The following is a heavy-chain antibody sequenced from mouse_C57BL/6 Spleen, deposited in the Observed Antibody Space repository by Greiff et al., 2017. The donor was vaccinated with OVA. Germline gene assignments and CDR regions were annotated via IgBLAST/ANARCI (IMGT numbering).Heavy chain of an antibody. CDR1: GYTFTDYY. D-gene: IGHD2-4*01. Sequence: VQLQQSGPELVKPGASVKISCKASGYTFTDYYMNWVKQSHGKSLEWIGDINPNNGGTSYNQKFKGKATLTVDKSSSTAYMELRSLTSEDSAVYYCARGGMINYAMDYWGQGTSVTVSS. CDR3: ARGGMINYAMDY. CDR2: INPNNGGT. V-gene: IGHV1-26*01. J-gene: IGHJ4*01.